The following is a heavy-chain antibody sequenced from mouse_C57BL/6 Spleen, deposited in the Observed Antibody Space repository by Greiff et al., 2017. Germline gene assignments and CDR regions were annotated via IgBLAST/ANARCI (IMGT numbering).Heavy chain of an antibody. Sequence: QVQLQQPGAELVRPGSSVKLSCKASGYTFTSYWMAWVKQRPGQGLEWIGNIYPSDSETHYNQKFKDKATLTVDKSSSTAYMQLSSLTSEDSAVXYCGREDSYYPLFAYWGQGTLVTVSA. J-gene: IGHJ3*01. CDR1: GYTFTSYW. CDR2: IYPSDSET. V-gene: IGHV1-61*01. CDR3: GREDSYYPLFAY. D-gene: IGHD2-12*01.